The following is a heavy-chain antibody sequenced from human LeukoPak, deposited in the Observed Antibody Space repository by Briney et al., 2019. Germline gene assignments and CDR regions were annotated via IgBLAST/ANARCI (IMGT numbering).Heavy chain of an antibody. V-gene: IGHV4-59*08. CDR2: IYYSGST. Sequence: PSETLSLTCTASGGSISSYYWSWIRQPPGKGLEWIGYIYYSGSTNYNPSLKSRVTISVDTSKNQFSLKLSSVTAADTAVYYCARHGRVSGWYYWGQGTLVTVSS. CDR1: GGSISSYY. J-gene: IGHJ4*02. D-gene: IGHD6-19*01. CDR3: ARHGRVSGWYY.